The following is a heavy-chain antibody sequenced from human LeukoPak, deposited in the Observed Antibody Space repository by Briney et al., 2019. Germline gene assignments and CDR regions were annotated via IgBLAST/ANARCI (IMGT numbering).Heavy chain of an antibody. CDR3: AKEAYIDGYRGFGY. V-gene: IGHV3-23*01. J-gene: IGHJ4*02. Sequence: GGSLRLSCAASGFTFSTYAMSWVRQAPGKGLEWVSAITGGGGHTYYADSVKGRFTISRDNSKNTLYLQMNSLRAEDTAIYYCAKEAYIDGYRGFGYWGQGTLVTVSS. CDR1: GFTFSTYA. D-gene: IGHD5-18*01. CDR2: ITGGGGHT.